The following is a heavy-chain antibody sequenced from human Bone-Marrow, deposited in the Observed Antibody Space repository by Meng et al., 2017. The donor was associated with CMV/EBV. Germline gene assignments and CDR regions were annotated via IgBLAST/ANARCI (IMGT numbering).Heavy chain of an antibody. CDR2: ISSSSSYI. Sequence: GGSLRLSCAASGFIFSRYGMHWVRQAPGKGLEWVSSISSSSSYIYYADSVKGRFTISRDNAKNSLYLQMNSLRAEDTAVYYCARDADIVVVPAYFDYWGQGTLVTVSS. J-gene: IGHJ4*02. CDR3: ARDADIVVVPAYFDY. V-gene: IGHV3-21*01. CDR1: GFIFSRYG. D-gene: IGHD2-2*01.